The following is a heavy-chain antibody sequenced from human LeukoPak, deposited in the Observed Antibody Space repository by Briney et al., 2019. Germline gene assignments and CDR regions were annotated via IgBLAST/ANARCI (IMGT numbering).Heavy chain of an antibody. Sequence: SETLSLTCTVSGGSISSSSYYWSWIRQPAGKGLEWIGRIYTSGSTNYNPSLKSRVTISVDTSKNQFSLKLSSVTAADTAVYYCASSPYFDWLWDYWGQGTLVTVSS. J-gene: IGHJ4*02. D-gene: IGHD3-9*01. CDR2: IYTSGST. CDR3: ASSPYFDWLWDY. CDR1: GGSISSSSYY. V-gene: IGHV4-61*02.